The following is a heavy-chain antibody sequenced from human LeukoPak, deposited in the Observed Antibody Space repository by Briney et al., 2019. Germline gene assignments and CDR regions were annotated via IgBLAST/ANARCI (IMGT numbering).Heavy chain of an antibody. CDR3: ARGEQRRFGEFPLRYYGMDV. CDR2: IIPILGIA. J-gene: IGHJ6*02. CDR1: GGTFSSYA. D-gene: IGHD3-10*01. Sequence: SVKVSCKASGGTFSSYAISWVRQAPGQGLEWMGRIIPILGIANYAQKFQGRVTITADKSTSTAYMELSSLRSEDTAVYYCARGEQRRFGEFPLRYYGMDVWGQGTTVTVSS. V-gene: IGHV1-69*04.